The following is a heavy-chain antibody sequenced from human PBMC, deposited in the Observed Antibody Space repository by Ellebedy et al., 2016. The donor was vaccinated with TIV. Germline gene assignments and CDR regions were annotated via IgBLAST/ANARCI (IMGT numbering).Heavy chain of an antibody. CDR3: AGAPWDGYNKFDY. V-gene: IGHV4-34*01. D-gene: IGHD5-24*01. Sequence: SETLSLTCAVYGGSFSGYYWSWIRQPPGKGLEWIGEINHSGSTNYNPSLKSRVTISLDTSKNQFSLRLSSVTAADTAVYFCAGAPWDGYNKFDYWGQGTLVTVSS. CDR1: GGSFSGYY. CDR2: INHSGST. J-gene: IGHJ4*02.